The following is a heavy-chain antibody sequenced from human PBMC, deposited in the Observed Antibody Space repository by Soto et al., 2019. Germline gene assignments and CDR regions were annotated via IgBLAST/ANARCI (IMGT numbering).Heavy chain of an antibody. Sequence: SETLSLTCTVSGGSISTSAYYWGWILPAPRKGLEWIASLIYSVSTCYNPSLKSRVTISVDTAKTQFSLSVRSVTAADAGIYYCSRRAPEGFDPWGQGTMITVS. CDR3: SRRAPEGFDP. CDR2: LIYSVST. J-gene: IGHJ5*02. CDR1: GGSISTSAYY. V-gene: IGHV4-39*01.